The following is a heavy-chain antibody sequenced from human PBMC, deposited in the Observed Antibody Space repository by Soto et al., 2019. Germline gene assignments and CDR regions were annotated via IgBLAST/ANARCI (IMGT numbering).Heavy chain of an antibody. CDR3: ARVLRGTGLDI. J-gene: IGHJ6*02. D-gene: IGHD1-26*01. V-gene: IGHV4-4*07. CDR2: VYSTGGT. CDR1: GDSIGRFY. Sequence: QVQLHESGPGLVKPSETLSLTCNVSGDSIGRFYWTRIRQSARKGLEWIGRVYSTGGTAYNPALKGRVTISLDRSNNHVSLEMNSVTAADTAVYFCARVLRGTGLDIWCRGTRVTVSS.